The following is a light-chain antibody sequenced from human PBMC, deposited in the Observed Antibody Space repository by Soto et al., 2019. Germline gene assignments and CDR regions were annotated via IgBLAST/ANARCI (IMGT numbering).Light chain of an antibody. CDR2: DAS. Sequence: DIQMTQSPFTLSASVGDRVTITWRATQSISSWLAWYQQKPGKAPKLLIYDASSLESGVPSRFSGSGSGTDFTLTITSLQPEDFPTYYCQQSDSTPRTFGQGTKVDIK. J-gene: IGKJ1*01. V-gene: IGKV1-5*01. CDR1: QSISSW. CDR3: QQSDSTPRT.